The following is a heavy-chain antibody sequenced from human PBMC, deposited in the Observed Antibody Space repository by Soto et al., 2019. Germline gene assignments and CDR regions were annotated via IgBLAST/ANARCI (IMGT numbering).Heavy chain of an antibody. Sequence: PSETLSLSYTVSGGSFRGGSYSWSWIRQPPGKGLEWIGYVYHTGRTSYNPSLKSRVSISMDTSKNQFSLNLGSVTAADTAVYFCARDFAYFDSWGQGTPVTVSS. CDR2: VYHTGRT. J-gene: IGHJ4*02. V-gene: IGHV4-61*01. D-gene: IGHD3-3*01. CDR3: ARDFAYFDS. CDR1: GGSFRGGSYS.